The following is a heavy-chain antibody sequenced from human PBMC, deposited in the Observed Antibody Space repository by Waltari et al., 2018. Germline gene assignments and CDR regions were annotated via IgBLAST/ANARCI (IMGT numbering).Heavy chain of an antibody. V-gene: IGHV3-23*01. J-gene: IGHJ4*02. CDR3: ARGGPNDIVVVIAGTPPDF. CDR2: VSGSGSSS. D-gene: IGHD2-15*01. Sequence: APGKGLEWVSGVSGSGSSSYYADSVKARFTISRDNSKNMVYLQMNSLRVEDTAVYYCARGGPNDIVVVIAGTPPDFWGQGTLVTVSS.